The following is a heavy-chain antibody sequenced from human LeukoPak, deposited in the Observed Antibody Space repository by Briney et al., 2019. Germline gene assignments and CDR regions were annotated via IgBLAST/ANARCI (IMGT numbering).Heavy chain of an antibody. J-gene: IGHJ4*02. CDR2: ISGSGANT. V-gene: IGHV3-23*01. D-gene: IGHD1-14*01. CDR1: GFTFSNYA. Sequence: GGSLRLPCAASGFTFSNYAMNWVRQAPGKGLEWVSAISGSGANTYYADSVKGRFTISRDNSKSTLYLQMNSLRAEDTALYYCAKPAKTDYADFWGQGTLVTVSS. CDR3: AKPAKTDYADF.